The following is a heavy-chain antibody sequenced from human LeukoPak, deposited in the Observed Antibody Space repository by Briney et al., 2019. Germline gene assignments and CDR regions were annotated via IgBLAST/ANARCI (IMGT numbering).Heavy chain of an antibody. D-gene: IGHD3-22*01. J-gene: IGHJ3*02. CDR1: GYTFTSYY. CDR3: ARDTRYYYDSSGYYYAAFDI. Sequence: ASVKVSCKASGYTFTSYYMHWVRQAPGQGLEWMGIINPSGGSTSYAQKFQGRVTMTRDMSTSTVYMELSSLRSEDTAVYYCARDTRYYYDSSGYYYAAFDIWGQGTMVTVSS. CDR2: INPSGGST. V-gene: IGHV1-46*01.